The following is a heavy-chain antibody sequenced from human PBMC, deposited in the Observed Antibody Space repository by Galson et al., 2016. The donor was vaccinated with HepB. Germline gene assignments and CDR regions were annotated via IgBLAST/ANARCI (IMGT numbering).Heavy chain of an antibody. J-gene: IGHJ2*01. CDR1: GDSIRNYY. CDR3: ARDAYRSSHLDL. D-gene: IGHD6-6*01. CDR2: VFYTGTT. V-gene: IGHV4-59*01. Sequence: SETLSLTCTVSGDSIRNYYWSWLRQPPGKGLEWIAYVFYTGTTNYNPSLRRRVTASVDTSKNQFSLNLSSVTAADTAIYYCARDAYRSSHLDLWGRGTLVTVSS.